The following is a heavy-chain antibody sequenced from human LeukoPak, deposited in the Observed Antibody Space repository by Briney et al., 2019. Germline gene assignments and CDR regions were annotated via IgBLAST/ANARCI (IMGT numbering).Heavy chain of an antibody. CDR3: ARFSLEPAGAPSDY. CDR2: IGIDSGNT. V-gene: IGHV3-48*01. Sequence: GGSLRLSCTASGFPFIEYSMNWVRQAPGKGLEWISYIGIDSGNTKYADSVRGRFTISTDKAKNSLYLQMNSLRAEDNAVYYCARFSLEPAGAPSDYWGQGTLVTVSS. J-gene: IGHJ4*02. D-gene: IGHD2-2*01. CDR1: GFPFIEYS.